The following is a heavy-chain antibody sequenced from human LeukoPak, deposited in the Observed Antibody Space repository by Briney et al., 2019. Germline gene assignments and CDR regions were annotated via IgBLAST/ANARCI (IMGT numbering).Heavy chain of an antibody. CDR2: ISSSSSYI. D-gene: IGHD2-2*01. CDR1: GFTFSGYE. CDR3: AREPGGVPADLDY. Sequence: PGGSLRLSCAASGFTFSGYEMNWVRQAPGKGLEWVSSISSSSSYIYYADSVKGRFTISRDNAKNSLYLQMNSLRAEDTAVYYCAREPGGVPADLDYWGQGTLVTVSS. V-gene: IGHV3-21*01. J-gene: IGHJ4*02.